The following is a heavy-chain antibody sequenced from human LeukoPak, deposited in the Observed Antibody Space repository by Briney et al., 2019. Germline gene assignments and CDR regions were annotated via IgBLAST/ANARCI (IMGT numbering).Heavy chain of an antibody. J-gene: IGHJ5*02. Sequence: SVKVSCKASGGTFSSYAISWVRQAPGQGLEWMGGIIPIFGTASYAQKFQGRVTITADESTSTAYMELSSLRSEDTAVYYCARSGYCSSTSCLWNWFDPWGQGTLVTVSS. D-gene: IGHD2-2*01. CDR1: GGTFSSYA. CDR2: IIPIFGTA. CDR3: ARSGYCSSTSCLWNWFDP. V-gene: IGHV1-69*13.